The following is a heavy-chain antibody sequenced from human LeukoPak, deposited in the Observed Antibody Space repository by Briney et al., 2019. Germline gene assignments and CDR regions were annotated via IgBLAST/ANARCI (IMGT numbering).Heavy chain of an antibody. CDR1: GFTFSDHY. Sequence: GGSLRLSCAASGFTFSDHYMDWVRQAPGKGLEWVGRIRNKANGYTTEYAASVEGRFTISRDDSKSSLYLQVDSLKNEDTALYYCTTEGRGWHNWFDPWGQGTLVTVSS. CDR3: TTEGRGWHNWFDP. D-gene: IGHD6-19*01. CDR2: IRNKANGYTT. J-gene: IGHJ5*02. V-gene: IGHV3-72*01.